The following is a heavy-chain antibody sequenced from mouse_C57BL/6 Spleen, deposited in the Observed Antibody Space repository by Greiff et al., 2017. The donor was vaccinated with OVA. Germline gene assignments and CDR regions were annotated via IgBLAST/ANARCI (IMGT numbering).Heavy chain of an antibody. Sequence: QVQLQQSGAELVRPGASVKLSCKASGYTFTDYYINWVKQRPGQGLEWIARIYPGSGNTYYNEKFKGKATLTAEKSSSTAYMQLSSLTSEDSAVYFCARWLPLSAMDYWGQGTSVTVSS. CDR2: IYPGSGNT. D-gene: IGHD2-3*01. J-gene: IGHJ4*01. CDR1: GYTFTDYY. CDR3: ARWLPLSAMDY. V-gene: IGHV1-76*01.